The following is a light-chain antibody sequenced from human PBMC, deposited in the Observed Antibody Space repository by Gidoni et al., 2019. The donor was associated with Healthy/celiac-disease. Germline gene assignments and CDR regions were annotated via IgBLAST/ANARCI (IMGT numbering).Light chain of an antibody. V-gene: IGKV1-39*01. Sequence: DIQMTQSPSSLSASVGDRVTITCRASPSISSYLNWYQQQPGTAPKLRIYAASSLHSGVPSRFSGSGSGTDFTLTISSLQPEDFATYYCQQRYSTPPYTFGQGTKLEIK. CDR2: AAS. J-gene: IGKJ2*01. CDR1: PSISSY. CDR3: QQRYSTPPYT.